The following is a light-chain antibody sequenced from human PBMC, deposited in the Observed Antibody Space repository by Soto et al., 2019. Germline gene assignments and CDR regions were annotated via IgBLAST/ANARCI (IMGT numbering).Light chain of an antibody. CDR2: AAS. J-gene: IGKJ4*01. CDR3: QQYGSSPLT. CDR1: ESIGDY. Sequence: EIVLTQSPGALSLSPGDRATLSCWASESIGDYLAWYQQRPGQAPRLLIYAASRRASGTPHRFSGSGSGADFTLTISRLEPEDFAVYYCQQYGSSPLTFGGGTKVDIK. V-gene: IGKV3-20*01.